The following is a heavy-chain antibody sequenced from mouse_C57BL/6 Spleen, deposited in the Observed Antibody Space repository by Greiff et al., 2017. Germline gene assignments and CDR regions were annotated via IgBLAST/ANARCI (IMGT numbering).Heavy chain of an antibody. Sequence: QVQLQQPGAELVKPGASVKMSCKASGYTFTSYWITWVKQRPGQGLEWIGDIYPGSGSTNYNEKFKSKATLTVDTSSSTAYMQLSSLTSEDSAVYYCARGGYYTYYFDYWGKGTTLTVSS. J-gene: IGHJ2*01. CDR3: ARGGYYTYYFDY. V-gene: IGHV1-55*01. D-gene: IGHD2-12*01. CDR1: GYTFTSYW. CDR2: IYPGSGST.